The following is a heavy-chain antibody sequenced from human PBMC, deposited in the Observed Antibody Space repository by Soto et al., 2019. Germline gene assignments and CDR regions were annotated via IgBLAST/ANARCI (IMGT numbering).Heavy chain of an antibody. J-gene: IGHJ4*02. CDR1: GGSFSSYT. CDR3: ARAPRAHAIYLTPDSIPPLNY. D-gene: IGHD2-2*02. V-gene: IGHV1-69*02. Sequence: TSVKVSCEACGGSFSSYTISWVRQAPGQGLEWMGRIIPILGIANYAQKFQGRVTITADKSTSTAYMELSSLRSEDTAEYYCARAPRAHAIYLTPDSIPPLNYWGQGTLVTVSS. CDR2: IIPILGIA.